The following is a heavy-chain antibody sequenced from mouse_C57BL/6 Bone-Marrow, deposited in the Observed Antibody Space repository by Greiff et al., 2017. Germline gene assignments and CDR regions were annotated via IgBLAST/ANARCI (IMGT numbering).Heavy chain of an antibody. J-gene: IGHJ1*03. Sequence: QVQLQQPGAELVKPGASVKLSCKASGYTFTSYWMHWVKQRPGQGLEWIGMIHPNSGSTNYNEKFKSKATLTVDKSSSTAYMQLSSLTSEDSAVYYCARFGDSWYFDVWGTGTTVTVSS. CDR3: ARFGDSWYFDV. V-gene: IGHV1-64*01. CDR2: IHPNSGST. CDR1: GYTFTSYW. D-gene: IGHD2-13*01.